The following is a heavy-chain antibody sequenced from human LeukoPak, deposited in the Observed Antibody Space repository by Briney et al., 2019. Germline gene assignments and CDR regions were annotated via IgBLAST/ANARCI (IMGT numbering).Heavy chain of an antibody. J-gene: IGHJ3*02. CDR2: IYYSGST. V-gene: IGHV4-59*01. D-gene: IGHD3-10*01. CDR1: GGSMTSYY. CDR3: ASPGYFYGSGSVDDAFDI. Sequence: SETLSLTCSVSGGSMTSYYWSWIREPPGKGLEWIGYIYYSGSTSYNPSLKSRVTISVDTSKKQYSLRLNSVTAADTAVYYCASPGYFYGSGSVDDAFDIWGQGTMVTVSS.